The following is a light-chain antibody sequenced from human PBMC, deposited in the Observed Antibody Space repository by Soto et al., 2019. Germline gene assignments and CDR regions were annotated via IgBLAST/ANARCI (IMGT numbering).Light chain of an antibody. CDR1: QSISNW. Sequence: DIQITQSPSTLSASVGDRVTITCRASQSISNWLAWYQQKPGKAPKILIYKASSLESGVPSRFRGSGSGTEFTLTISSVQPDDFETYYCQQYKDYPLTFGGGTKVDIK. CDR3: QQYKDYPLT. V-gene: IGKV1-5*03. CDR2: KAS. J-gene: IGKJ4*01.